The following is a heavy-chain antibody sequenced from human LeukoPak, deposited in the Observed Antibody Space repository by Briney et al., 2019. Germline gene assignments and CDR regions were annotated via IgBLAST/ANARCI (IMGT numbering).Heavy chain of an antibody. CDR1: GGSFSGYY. Sequence: SGTLSLTCAVYGGSFSGYYWSWIRQPPGKGLEWIGGINPSGSTNYNPSLKSRVTISVETSKNQFSLKLSSVTAADTAVYYCARKYGSSSRYCSGGSCYEDYYYYMDVWGKGTTVTVSS. V-gene: IGHV4-34*01. D-gene: IGHD2-15*01. J-gene: IGHJ6*03. CDR2: INPSGST. CDR3: ARKYGSSSRYCSGGSCYEDYYYYMDV.